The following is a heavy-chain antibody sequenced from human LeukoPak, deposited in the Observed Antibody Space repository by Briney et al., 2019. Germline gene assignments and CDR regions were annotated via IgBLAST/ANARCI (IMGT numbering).Heavy chain of an antibody. CDR1: GFTFSSYA. CDR3: AKGVGATSPLDY. J-gene: IGHJ4*02. D-gene: IGHD1-26*01. Sequence: PGGSLRLSCAASGFTFSSYAMHRVRQAPGKGLEWVAVISYDGSNKYYADSVKGRFTISRDNSKNSLYLQMNSLRAEDTAVYYCAKGVGATSPLDYWGQGTLVTVSS. V-gene: IGHV3-30-3*01. CDR2: ISYDGSNK.